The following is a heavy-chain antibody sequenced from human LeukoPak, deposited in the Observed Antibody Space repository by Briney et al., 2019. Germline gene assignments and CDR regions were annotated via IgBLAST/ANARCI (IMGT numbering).Heavy chain of an antibody. V-gene: IGHV3-74*01. J-gene: IGHJ4*02. CDR2: INSDGNST. CDR3: ARVLDGSGSRSFDY. D-gene: IGHD3-10*01. CDR1: GFTFSTYW. Sequence: PGRSLRLSCAASGFTFSTYWMHWVRQAPGKGLVWVSRINSDGNSTNYADSVRGRFTISRDNAKNTLYLQMNSLRAEDTAVYFCARVLDGSGSRSFDYWGQGTLVTVSS.